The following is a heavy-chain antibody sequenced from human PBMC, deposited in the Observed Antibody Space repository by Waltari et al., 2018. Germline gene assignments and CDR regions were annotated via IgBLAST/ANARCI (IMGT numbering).Heavy chain of an antibody. CDR3: AKSSVPAAPEDY. D-gene: IGHD2-2*01. CDR1: GFTFSSYG. CDR2: ISYDGSNK. V-gene: IGHV3-30*18. J-gene: IGHJ4*02. Sequence: QVQLVESGGGVVQPGRSLRLSCAASGFTFSSYGLHWVRQAPGKGLEWVAVISYDGSNKYYADSVKGRFTISRDNSKNTLYLQMNSLRAEDTAVYYCAKSSVPAAPEDYWGQGTLVTVSS.